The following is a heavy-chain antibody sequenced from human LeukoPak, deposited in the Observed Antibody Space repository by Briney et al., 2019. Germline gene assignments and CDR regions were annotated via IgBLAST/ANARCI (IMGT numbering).Heavy chain of an antibody. CDR3: ARTRVRDGYNSI. CDR1: GYTFTSYG. Sequence: GASVKVSCKASGYTFTSYGISWVRQAPGQGLEWMGWISAYNGNTDYAQKLQGRVTMTTDASTSTAYMELRSLRSDDTAVYYCARTRVRDGYNSIWGQGTLVTVSS. CDR2: ISAYNGNT. D-gene: IGHD5-24*01. J-gene: IGHJ4*02. V-gene: IGHV1-18*01.